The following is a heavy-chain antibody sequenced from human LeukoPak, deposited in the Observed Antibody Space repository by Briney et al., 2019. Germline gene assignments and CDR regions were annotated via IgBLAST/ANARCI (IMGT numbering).Heavy chain of an antibody. CDR2: ISSSSSTI. CDR1: GFTFSSYS. V-gene: IGHV3-48*01. CDR3: ARDGYCSGGSCYYYYYYMDV. D-gene: IGHD2-15*01. Sequence: GGSLRLSCAASGFTFSSYSMNWVRQAPGKGLEWVSYISSSSSTIYYADSVKGRFTISRDNAKNSLYLQMNSLRAEDTAVYYCARDGYCSGGSCYYYYYYMDVWGKGTTVTVSS. J-gene: IGHJ6*03.